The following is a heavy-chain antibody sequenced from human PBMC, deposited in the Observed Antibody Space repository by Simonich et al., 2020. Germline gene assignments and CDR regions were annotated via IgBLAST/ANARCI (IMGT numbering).Heavy chain of an antibody. V-gene: IGHV3-7*01. CDR2: IKQDGREK. D-gene: IGHD7-27*01. J-gene: IGHJ6*03. Sequence: EVQLVESGGGLVQPGGSLRLSCAASGFTFSSYWMSWVRQAPGKGLEWVANIKQDGREKYYVDSVKGRFTISRDNAKNSLYLQMNSLRAEDTAVYYGARDGLGTAYYYYMDVWGKGTTVTVSS. CDR3: ARDGLGTAYYYYMDV. CDR1: GFTFSSYW.